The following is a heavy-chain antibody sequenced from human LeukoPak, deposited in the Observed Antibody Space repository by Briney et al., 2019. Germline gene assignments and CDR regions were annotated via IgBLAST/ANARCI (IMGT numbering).Heavy chain of an antibody. D-gene: IGHD3-22*01. V-gene: IGHV1-69*06. CDR3: AKGEDSTGYCDY. Sequence: ASVKVSCKASGGTVSSYAISWVRQAPGHGLEWMGGIIPIFGTANYAQKFQGRVTITADKSTSTAYMELSSLRSEDTAMYYCAKGEDSTGYCDYWGQGTLVTVSP. CDR2: IIPIFGTA. CDR1: GGTVSSYA. J-gene: IGHJ4*02.